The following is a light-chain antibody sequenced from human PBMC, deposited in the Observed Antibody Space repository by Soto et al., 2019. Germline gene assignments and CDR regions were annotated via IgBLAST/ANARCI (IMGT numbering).Light chain of an antibody. V-gene: IGKV3-20*01. Sequence: EIVLTQSPGTLSLSPGERATLSCRASQSVSSSYLAWYQQKPGQAPRLPIYGASSRATGIPDRFSGSGSGTDFTLTINSLQSEDFAVYYCQPYNNWPLTFGGGTKVDIK. J-gene: IGKJ4*01. CDR2: GAS. CDR1: QSVSSSY. CDR3: QPYNNWPLT.